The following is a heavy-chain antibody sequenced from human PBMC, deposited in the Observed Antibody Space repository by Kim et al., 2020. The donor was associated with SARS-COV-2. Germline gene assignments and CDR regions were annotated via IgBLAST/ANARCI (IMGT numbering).Heavy chain of an antibody. CDR3: ARVICSSTSCYVHWFDP. J-gene: IGHJ5*02. D-gene: IGHD2-2*01. Sequence: LTSRVTISVDTSKNQFSLKFSSVTAADTAVYYCARVICSSTSCYVHWFDPWGQGTLVTVSS. V-gene: IGHV4-31*02.